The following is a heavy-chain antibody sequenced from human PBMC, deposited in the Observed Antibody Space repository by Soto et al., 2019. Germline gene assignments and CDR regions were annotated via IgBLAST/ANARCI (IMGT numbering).Heavy chain of an antibody. CDR2: IYPGDSDS. V-gene: IGHV5-51*01. J-gene: IGHJ4*02. D-gene: IGHD3-22*01. CDR3: ARRDSNGLPDY. CDR1: GYSFTSYW. Sequence: GESLKISCKGSGYSFTSYWIGWVRQMPGKGLEWMGLIYPGDSDSRYSPSFQGQVTMSVDKSINTAYLQWSSLKASDTAMYYCARRDSNGLPDYWGQGTLVTVSS.